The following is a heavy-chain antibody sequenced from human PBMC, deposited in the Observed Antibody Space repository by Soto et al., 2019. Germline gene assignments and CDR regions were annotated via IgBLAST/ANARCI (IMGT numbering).Heavy chain of an antibody. CDR1: GGSISSYY. CDR3: ARDRGVNAFDI. V-gene: IGHV4-59*01. CDR2: NYYSGST. D-gene: IGHD2-21*01. J-gene: IGHJ3*02. Sequence: SETLSLTCTVSGGSISSYYWSWIRQPPGKGLEWIGYNYYSGSTNYNPSLKSRVTISVDTSKKQFSLKLSSVTAADTAVYYCARDRGVNAFDIWGQGTMVTVSS.